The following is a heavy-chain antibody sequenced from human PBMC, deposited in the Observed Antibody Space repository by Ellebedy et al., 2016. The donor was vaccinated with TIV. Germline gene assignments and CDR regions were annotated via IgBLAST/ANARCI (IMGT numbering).Heavy chain of an antibody. CDR3: ASDLVRYFDWAPAMDV. D-gene: IGHD3-9*01. CDR2: IGISDGNT. V-gene: IGHV3-48*03. J-gene: IGHJ6*02. Sequence: GESLKISCAASAFTLSNYGMNWVRQVPGKGLEWVAYIGISDGNTHDADSVKGRFTISRDNAKNSLYLQLNSLRAEDTAVYYCASDLVRYFDWAPAMDVWGQGTTVTVSS. CDR1: AFTLSNYG.